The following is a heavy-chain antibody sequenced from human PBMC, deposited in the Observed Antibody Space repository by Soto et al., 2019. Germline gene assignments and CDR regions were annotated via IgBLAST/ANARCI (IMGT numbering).Heavy chain of an antibody. D-gene: IGHD4-17*01. CDR3: ARDGPHYGWGQDY. V-gene: IGHV4-4*07. J-gene: IGHJ4*02. Sequence: SETLSLTCTVSGGSISSYHWSWIRQPAGKGLEWIGRIYTSGSTNYNPSLKSRVTMSVDTSKNQFSLKLSSVTAADTAVYYCARDGPHYGWGQDYWGQGTLVTVSS. CDR1: GGSISSYH. CDR2: IYTSGST.